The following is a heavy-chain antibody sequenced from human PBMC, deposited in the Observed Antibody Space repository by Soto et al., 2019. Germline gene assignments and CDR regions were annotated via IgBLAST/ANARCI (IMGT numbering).Heavy chain of an antibody. Sequence: EVQLVESGGGLVQPGGSLRLSCVDSGLTFSNYWMNWVRQAPGKGLEWVANIRQDGGAIYYVDSVKGRFTISRDNTKNSLYLQMNSLRAEDTAVYYCARGADYGAHFQRWGQGTLVTVSS. CDR3: ARGADYGAHFQR. V-gene: IGHV3-7*01. D-gene: IGHD4-17*01. CDR1: GLTFSNYW. CDR2: IRQDGGAI. J-gene: IGHJ1*01.